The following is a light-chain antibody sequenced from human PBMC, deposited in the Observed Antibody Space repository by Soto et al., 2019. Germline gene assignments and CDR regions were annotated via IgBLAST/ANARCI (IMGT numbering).Light chain of an antibody. V-gene: IGLV8-61*01. CDR1: SGSVSTNNY. Sequence: QTVVTQEPSFSVSPGGTVTLTCALSSGSVSTNNYPSWCQQTPGQPPRTLIFRTNTRSSGVPDRFSGSILGSKAALTITGAKSDDESDYYSVLFMGRGIWVFGGGTKLTVL. CDR3: VLFMGRGIWV. J-gene: IGLJ3*02. CDR2: RTN.